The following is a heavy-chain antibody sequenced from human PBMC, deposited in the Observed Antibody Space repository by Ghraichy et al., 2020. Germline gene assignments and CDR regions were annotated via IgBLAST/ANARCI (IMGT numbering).Heavy chain of an antibody. V-gene: IGHV4-39*01. J-gene: IGHJ4*02. Sequence: SETLSLTCTVSGDSISSSGYYWGWIRQPPGKGLEWIGRMSYSGNRYYNPSLKSRVTISVDTSKKQFSLKLRSVTAADTADCARRKVGRPIEWGQGTLVTVSS. CDR3: ARRKVGRPIE. D-gene: IGHD6-6*01. CDR2: MSYSGNR. CDR1: GDSISSSGYY.